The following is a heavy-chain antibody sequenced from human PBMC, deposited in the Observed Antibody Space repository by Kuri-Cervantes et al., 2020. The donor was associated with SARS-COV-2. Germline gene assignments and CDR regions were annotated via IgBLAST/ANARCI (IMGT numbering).Heavy chain of an antibody. V-gene: IGHV3-15*01. D-gene: IGHD3-16*01. CDR3: TGSIIPSYYFYQYMDV. CDR2: IKSKTDGGTT. Sequence: GESLKISCAATGFTFSSYAMSWVRQAPGKGLEWVGRIKSKTDGGTTDYAAPVKGRFTISRDDSKNTLYLQMNSQKTEDTAVYYCTGSIIPSYYFYQYMDVWGKGTTVTVSS. J-gene: IGHJ6*03. CDR1: GFTFSSYA.